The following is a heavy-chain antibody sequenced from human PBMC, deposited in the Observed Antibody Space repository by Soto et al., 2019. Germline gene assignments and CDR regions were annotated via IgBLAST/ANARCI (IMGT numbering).Heavy chain of an antibody. CDR3: ARGAPPNYIWGSYRQVRYNYYMDV. Sequence: SETLSLTCAVYGGSFSGYYWSWIRQPPGKGLEWIGEINHSGSTNYNPSLKSRVTISVDTSKNQFSLKLSSVTAADTAVYYCARGAPPNYIWGSYRQVRYNYYMDVRGKGTTVTVSS. V-gene: IGHV4-34*01. D-gene: IGHD3-16*02. CDR1: GGSFSGYY. CDR2: INHSGST. J-gene: IGHJ6*03.